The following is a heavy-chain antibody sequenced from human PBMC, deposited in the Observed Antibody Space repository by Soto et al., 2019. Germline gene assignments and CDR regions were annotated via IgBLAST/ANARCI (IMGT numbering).Heavy chain of an antibody. Sequence: QVQLVQSGGEVKRPGASVKVSCKTSGYTFSNYGITWVRQAPGQPLEWLGWISLYSDGTNYAQKFQGRVSMTTDTSKTTAYMELRSLRSDDTAVYYCARVVQGAEAWFGPWGQGTLVTVSS. CDR2: ISLYSDGT. J-gene: IGHJ5*02. D-gene: IGHD2-2*01. CDR1: GYTFSNYG. CDR3: ARVVQGAEAWFGP. V-gene: IGHV1-18*01.